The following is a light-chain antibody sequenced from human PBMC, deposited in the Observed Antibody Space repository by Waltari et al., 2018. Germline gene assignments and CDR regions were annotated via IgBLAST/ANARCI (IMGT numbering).Light chain of an antibody. Sequence: QTVVTQEPSSSVSPGGTVTLLCAFSSVSLSTTHYAPWYQQTPGQAARTLVYKANARSSGVPDRFSGSILGNTAALTITGAQADDESDYYCALYMGSGIWVFGGGTRLTVL. CDR3: ALYMGSGIWV. J-gene: IGLJ3*02. V-gene: IGLV8-61*01. CDR1: SVSLSTTHY. CDR2: KAN.